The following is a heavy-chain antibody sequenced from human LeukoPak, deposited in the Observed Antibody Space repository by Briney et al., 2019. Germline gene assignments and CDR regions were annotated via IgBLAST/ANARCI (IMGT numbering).Heavy chain of an antibody. CDR3: ARDQTFDI. J-gene: IGHJ3*02. CDR2: IYSGGST. Sequence: GGSLRLSCAASVFTVSSNYMSWVRQAPGKGLEWVSVIYSGGSTYYADSVKGRFTISRDNSRNTLYLQMNSLRAEDTAVYYCARDQTFDIWGQGTMVTVSS. V-gene: IGHV3-53*01. CDR1: VFTVSSNY.